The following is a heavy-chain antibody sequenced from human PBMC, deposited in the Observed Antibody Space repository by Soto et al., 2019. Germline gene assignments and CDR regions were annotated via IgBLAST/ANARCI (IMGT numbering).Heavy chain of an antibody. J-gene: IGHJ3*02. CDR2: IFPGDSDT. CDR1: GYNFANYW. Sequence: GESLKISFKGSGYNFANYWICWVRQMPVKGLEWMGMIFPGDSDTKNSPSLQGQITMSVDKSDSSAYLQWRSLKASDTAMYYCAAAYTTGLDAFDICGQRTMVTV. CDR3: AAAYTTGLDAFDI. D-gene: IGHD1-1*01. V-gene: IGHV5-51*01.